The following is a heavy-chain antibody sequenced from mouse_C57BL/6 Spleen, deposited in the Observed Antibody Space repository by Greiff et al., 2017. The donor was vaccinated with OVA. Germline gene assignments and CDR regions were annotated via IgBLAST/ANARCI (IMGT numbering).Heavy chain of an antibody. J-gene: IGHJ2*01. CDR3: ARDRGYYFDY. CDR2: INYDGSST. V-gene: IGHV5-16*01. D-gene: IGHD3-1*01. CDR1: GFTFSDYY. Sequence: EVKLMESAGGLVQPGSSMKLSCTASGFTFSDYYMAWVRQVPEKGLEWVANINYDGSSTYYLDSLKSRFIISRDNAKNILYLQMSSLKSEDTATYYCARDRGYYFDYWGQGTTLTVSS.